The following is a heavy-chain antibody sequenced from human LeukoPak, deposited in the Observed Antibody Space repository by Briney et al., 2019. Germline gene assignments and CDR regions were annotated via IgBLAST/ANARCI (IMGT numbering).Heavy chain of an antibody. CDR3: AGQIGEKVDY. CDR2: IYYSGST. D-gene: IGHD3-10*01. CDR1: GFTFSNYA. V-gene: IGHV4-39*01. Sequence: GPLRLSCAASGFTFSNYAMSWIRQPPGKGLEWIGSIYYSGSTYYNPSLKSRVTISVDTSKSQFSLKLSSVTAADTAVYYCAGQIGEKVDYWGQGTLVTVSS. J-gene: IGHJ4*02.